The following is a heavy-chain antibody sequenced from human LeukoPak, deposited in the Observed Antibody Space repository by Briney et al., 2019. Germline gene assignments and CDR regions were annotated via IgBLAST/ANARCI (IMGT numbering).Heavy chain of an antibody. V-gene: IGHV3-64*04. D-gene: IGHD5-12*01. CDR1: GFTFSSFP. CDR3: AKEHGGYG. CDR2: ITSNGGST. J-gene: IGHJ4*02. Sequence: GGSLRLSCSASGFTFSSFPMHWVRQAPGKGLEYVSSITSNGGSTYYADSVKGRFPISRDNSKNTLHLQINSLRVEDTAVYYCAKEHGGYGGDRGALVTVSS.